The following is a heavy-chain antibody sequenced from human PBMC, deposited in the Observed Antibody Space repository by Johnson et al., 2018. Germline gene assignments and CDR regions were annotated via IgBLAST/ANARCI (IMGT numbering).Heavy chain of an antibody. D-gene: IGHD2-15*01. CDR2: ISGTGGRT. CDR1: GFPLTTYA. J-gene: IGHJ4*02. Sequence: VQLQESGGGLVQPGESLRLSCVVSGFPLTTYAMSWVRQAPGKGLEWVSSISGTGGRTWYADSVKGRFTMSSDSSKNTLYLEMNSLRVEDTALYYCAKDMRTKRGGHFDSWGQGTLVTVS. CDR3: AKDMRTKRGGHFDS. V-gene: IGHV3-23*01.